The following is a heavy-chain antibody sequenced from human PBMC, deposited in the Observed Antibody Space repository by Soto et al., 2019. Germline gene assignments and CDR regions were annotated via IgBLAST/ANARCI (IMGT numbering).Heavy chain of an antibody. CDR2: IYSGGST. D-gene: IGHD2-15*01. J-gene: IGHJ4*02. CDR1: GFTVSSNY. Sequence: GGSLRLSCAASGFTVSSNYMSWVRQAPGKGLEWVSVIYSGGSTYYADSVKGRFTISRDNSKNTLYLQMNSLRAEDTAVYYCARAYDCSGGSCYWWYFDYWGQGTLVTVSS. CDR3: ARAYDCSGGSCYWWYFDY. V-gene: IGHV3-66*01.